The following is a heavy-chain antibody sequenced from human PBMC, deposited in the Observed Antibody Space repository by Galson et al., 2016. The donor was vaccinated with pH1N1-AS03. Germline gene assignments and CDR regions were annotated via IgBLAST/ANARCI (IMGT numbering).Heavy chain of an antibody. CDR2: IGGNGVNT. J-gene: IGHJ4*02. CDR1: GFIFTSYT. V-gene: IGHV3-23*01. Sequence: SLRLSCAASGFIFTSYTMHWVRQAPGKGLEWVSGIGGNGVNTYYADSVKGRFTISRDNSKDTLYLQMNRLRAEDTAVYYCARDSGRDTWTAYSFASWGQGALVTVSS. CDR3: ARDSGRDTWTAYSFAS. D-gene: IGHD1-1*01.